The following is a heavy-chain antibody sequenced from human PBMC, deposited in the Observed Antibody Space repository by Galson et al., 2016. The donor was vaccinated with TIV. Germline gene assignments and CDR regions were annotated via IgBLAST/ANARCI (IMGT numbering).Heavy chain of an antibody. CDR1: GGIFRNYP. D-gene: IGHD3-22*01. J-gene: IGHJ2*01. CDR3: ARAGGGYHDTYWYFDL. Sequence: SVKVSCKASGGIFRNYPISWVRQAPGQGLEWMGGIIPIFNIADYAQKFQGRVTITADESARTVSMELSSLSSDDTAVYYCARAGGGYHDTYWYFDLWGRGTLVTVSS. CDR2: IIPIFNIA. V-gene: IGHV1-69*13.